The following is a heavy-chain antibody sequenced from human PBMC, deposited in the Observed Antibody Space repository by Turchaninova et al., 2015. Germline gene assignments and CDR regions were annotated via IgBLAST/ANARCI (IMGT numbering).Heavy chain of an antibody. Sequence: QVQLVQSGSEVKKPGSSVKVSCKASGGTFSSYAISWVRQAPGQGLAWMGGIIPIFGTANYAQDVQGRVTLTADESTSTAYMELSSLRSEDTAVYYCASGIVVVVAANYYYYGMDVWGQGTTVTVSS. J-gene: IGHJ6*02. D-gene: IGHD2-15*01. CDR2: IIPIFGTA. CDR3: ASGIVVVVAANYYYYGMDV. V-gene: IGHV1-69*01. CDR1: GGTFSSYA.